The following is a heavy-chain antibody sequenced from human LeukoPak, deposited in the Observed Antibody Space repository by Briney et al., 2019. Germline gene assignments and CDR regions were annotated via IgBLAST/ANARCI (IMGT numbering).Heavy chain of an antibody. J-gene: IGHJ4*02. CDR2: INPNNGDT. CDR3: AREEQYNMYFDY. D-gene: IGHD1/OR15-1a*01. CDR1: GYTLTDKY. V-gene: IGHV1-2*02. Sequence: ASVKVSCKASGYTLTDKYLHWVRQAPGQGLEWMGWINPNNGDTTYAQKFQGRVTMTRDTSISTAYMELSRLTSDDTAVYYCAREEQYNMYFDYWGQGTLATVSS.